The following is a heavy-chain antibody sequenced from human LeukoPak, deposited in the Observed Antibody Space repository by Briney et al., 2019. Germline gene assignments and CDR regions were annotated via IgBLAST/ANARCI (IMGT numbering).Heavy chain of an antibody. CDR2: IFNDGST. V-gene: IGHV3-66*01. CDR1: GCTVRSNY. CDR3: ARDPGGDNAY. J-gene: IGHJ4*02. D-gene: IGHD4-17*01. Sequence: GGSLRLSCAASGCTVRSNYMSWVRQAPGKGLEWVSLIFNDGSTYYADSVKARFTISRDNSMDTLYLQMNSLRVEDTAVYYCARDPGGDNAYWGQGTLVTVSS.